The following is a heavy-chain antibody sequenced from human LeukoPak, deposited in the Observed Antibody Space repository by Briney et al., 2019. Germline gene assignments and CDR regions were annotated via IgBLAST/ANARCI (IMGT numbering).Heavy chain of an antibody. V-gene: IGHV3-7*01. Sequence: GGSLRLSCAASGFVFSASYMSWVRKAPGKGLEWVATIKPNGSEKYHVDSVSGRFTISRDNTNDSLFLQMNSLRVDDTAVYYCVRGGTYWTVSWGQGTLVNVS. CDR1: GFVFSASY. CDR3: VRGGTYWTVS. J-gene: IGHJ5*01. CDR2: IKPNGSEK.